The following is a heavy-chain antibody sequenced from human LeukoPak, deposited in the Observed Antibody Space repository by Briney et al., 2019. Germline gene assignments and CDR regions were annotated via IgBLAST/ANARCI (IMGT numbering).Heavy chain of an antibody. CDR3: ARGPIQLWIHNAMDV. V-gene: IGHV3-23*01. Sequence: PGGSLRLSCAASGFTFSDFAMSWVRLAPGKGLEWVSSIEKNAGGAYYADSVKGRFTVSRDNSKNTLYLQMNSLKTEDTAVYYCARGPIQLWIHNAMDVWGQGTTVTVSS. J-gene: IGHJ6*02. D-gene: IGHD5-18*01. CDR1: GFTFSDFA. CDR2: IEKNAGGA.